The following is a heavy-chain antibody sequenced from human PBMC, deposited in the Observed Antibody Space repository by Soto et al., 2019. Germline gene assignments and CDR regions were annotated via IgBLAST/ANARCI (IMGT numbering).Heavy chain of an antibody. J-gene: IGHJ6*02. Sequence: QVDPVQSGAEVKKPGASVTISCKASGSAITRYYIHWVRQAPGRGLEWMGIINPGGGSASYAQKFQDRVTIDKDTSTGTVYMDLRSLRTEDTAVYYCARDTSGWSLNGLDVWGQGTTVNVSS. V-gene: IGHV1-46*01. CDR3: ARDTSGWSLNGLDV. CDR2: INPGGGSA. D-gene: IGHD6-19*01. CDR1: GSAITRYY.